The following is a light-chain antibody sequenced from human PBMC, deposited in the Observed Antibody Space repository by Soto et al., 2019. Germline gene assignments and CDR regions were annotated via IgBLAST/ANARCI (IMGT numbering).Light chain of an antibody. V-gene: IGKV1-13*02. CDR2: GAS. CDR3: QQIKSYPRVT. CDR1: QAISSH. J-gene: IGKJ1*01. Sequence: AIQLTQSPSSLSASVGDRASITCRASQAISSHLAWYQQKPGTGPKLLIHGASVLQTGVPSRFSGSGNGPGTDFTLTISSLQPEDFATYFCQQIKSYPRVTFGQGTKVDIK.